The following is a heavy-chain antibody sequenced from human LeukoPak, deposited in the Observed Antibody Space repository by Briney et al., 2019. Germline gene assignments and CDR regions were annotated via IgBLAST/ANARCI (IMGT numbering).Heavy chain of an antibody. D-gene: IGHD6-13*01. V-gene: IGHV3-53*01. Sequence: GGSLRLSCAASGFTVSSNDMSWVRQAPGKGLEWVSVTYSGGDTYYADSVKGRFTISRDNSKNTLYLQMNSLRAEDTAVYYCARLGMIQAYSTEHYWGQGTLVTVSS. CDR1: GFTVSSND. CDR3: ARLGMIQAYSTEHY. J-gene: IGHJ4*02. CDR2: TYSGGDT.